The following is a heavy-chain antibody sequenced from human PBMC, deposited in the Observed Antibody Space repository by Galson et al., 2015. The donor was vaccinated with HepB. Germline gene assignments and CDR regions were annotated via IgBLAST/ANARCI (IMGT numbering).Heavy chain of an antibody. Sequence: PALVKPTQTLTLTCTVSGFSLTASGGGVGWIRQPPGKALEWLALIYWNGDKRYSPSLRSRLTVTRDTSRDQVVLTMTNMDPVDTATYYCAHREYSSSWKEIFDSWGQGTLVIVSS. J-gene: IGHJ4*02. CDR1: GFSLTASGGG. CDR3: AHREYSSSWKEIFDS. V-gene: IGHV2-5*01. CDR2: IYWNGDK. D-gene: IGHD6-6*01.